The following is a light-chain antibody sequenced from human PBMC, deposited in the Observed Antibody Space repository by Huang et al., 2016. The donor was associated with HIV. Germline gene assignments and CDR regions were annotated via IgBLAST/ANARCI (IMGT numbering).Light chain of an antibody. Sequence: EMVMTQSPDTLSVSPGERVTLSCRASQGVRSNLAWYQQKPGQAPRLLIHGASTRVTGIPARFSGSGSEIDFTLNIHSLQSEDLAVYYCQQYNNWPRTFGQGTKLEIK. CDR2: GAS. J-gene: IGKJ2*01. CDR1: QGVRSN. V-gene: IGKV3-15*01. CDR3: QQYNNWPRT.